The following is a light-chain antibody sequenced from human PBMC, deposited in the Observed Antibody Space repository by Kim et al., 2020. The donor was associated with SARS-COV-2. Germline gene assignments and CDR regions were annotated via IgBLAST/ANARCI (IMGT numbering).Light chain of an antibody. CDR1: SSDVGSFNR. CDR3: SSYATSSTLL. Sequence: QYALTQPPSVSGSPGQSVTISCSGTSSDVGSFNRVSWYQQSPSTAPKLLIYEVTYRPSGVPDRFSGSKSGNTASLTISALQAEDEAVYYCSSYATSSTLLFGGGTKVTVL. CDR2: EVT. V-gene: IGLV2-18*02. J-gene: IGLJ3*02.